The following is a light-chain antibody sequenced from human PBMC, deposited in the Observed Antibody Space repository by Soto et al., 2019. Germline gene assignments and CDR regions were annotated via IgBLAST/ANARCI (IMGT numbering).Light chain of an antibody. CDR1: QSIGRN. V-gene: IGKV3-15*01. CDR2: AAS. Sequence: EIVMTQSPATLSVSPGESATVSCRASQSIGRNLVWYQHKPGQAPRLLIYAASTRATGIPDRFSGSGSGTDFTLTISSLQPEDFAVYYCQQYSNWPLTFGGGTKVDIK. CDR3: QQYSNWPLT. J-gene: IGKJ4*01.